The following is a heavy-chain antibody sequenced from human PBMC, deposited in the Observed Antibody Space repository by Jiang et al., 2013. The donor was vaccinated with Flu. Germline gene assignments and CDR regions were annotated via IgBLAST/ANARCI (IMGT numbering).Heavy chain of an antibody. Sequence: VQLVESGAEVKKPGASVKVSCKASGYTFTGYYMHWVRQAPGQGLEWMGWINPNSGGTNYAQKFQGRVTMTRDTSISTAYMELSRLRSDDTAVYYCARDAGYSSSYGGSPREFDYWGQGTLVTVSS. D-gene: IGHD6-13*01. V-gene: IGHV1-2*02. CDR3: ARDAGYSSSYGGSPREFDY. CDR2: INPNSGGT. J-gene: IGHJ4*02. CDR1: GYTFTGYY.